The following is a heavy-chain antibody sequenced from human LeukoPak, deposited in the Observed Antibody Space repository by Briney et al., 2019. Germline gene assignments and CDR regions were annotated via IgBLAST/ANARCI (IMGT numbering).Heavy chain of an antibody. J-gene: IGHJ4*02. V-gene: IGHV1-69*13. Sequence: SVTVSCKASGGTFSSYAISWVRQAPGQGLEWMGGIIPIFGTANYAQKFQGRVTITADESTSTAYMELSSLRSEDTAVYYCARGSYYDSSGSANFDYWGQGTLVTVSS. CDR3: ARGSYYDSSGSANFDY. D-gene: IGHD3-22*01. CDR1: GGTFSSYA. CDR2: IIPIFGTA.